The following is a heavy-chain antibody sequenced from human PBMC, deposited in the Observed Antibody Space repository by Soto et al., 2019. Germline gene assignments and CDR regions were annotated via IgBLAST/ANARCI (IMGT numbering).Heavy chain of an antibody. CDR3: ARDGVPAARAVYYYYYMDV. V-gene: IGHV3-64*01. CDR2: ISSNGGGT. Sequence: GGSLRLSCAASGFTFSSYAMHWVRQAPGKGLEYVSAISSNGGGTYYANSVKGRFTISRDNSKNTLYLQMGSLRAEDMAVYYCARDGVPAARAVYYYYYMDVWGKGTTVTVSS. J-gene: IGHJ6*03. D-gene: IGHD2-2*01. CDR1: GFTFSSYA.